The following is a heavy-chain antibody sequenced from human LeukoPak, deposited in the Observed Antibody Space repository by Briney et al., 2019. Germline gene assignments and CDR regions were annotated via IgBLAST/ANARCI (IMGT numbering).Heavy chain of an antibody. V-gene: IGHV3-23*01. Sequence: GGSLRLSCAASGFTFSSYAMIWVRHAPGEGLEWVSAISDSGGTTYYADSVKGRFTISRDNSKNTLYLQMNSLRGEDTAVYYCAKLTRGYCSSTACPNWFDPWGQGTLVTVSS. J-gene: IGHJ5*02. CDR1: GFTFSSYA. CDR3: AKLTRGYCSSTACPNWFDP. CDR2: ISDSGGTT. D-gene: IGHD2-2*01.